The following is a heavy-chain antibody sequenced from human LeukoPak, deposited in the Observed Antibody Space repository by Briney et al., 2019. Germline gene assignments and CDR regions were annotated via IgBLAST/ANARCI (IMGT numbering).Heavy chain of an antibody. J-gene: IGHJ4*02. V-gene: IGHV3-74*01. Sequence: GGSLRLSCAASGFTFSSYWMHWVRQAPGKGLVWVSRINSDGRSTSSADSVKGRFTISRDNAKNTLYLQMNSLRTEATAVYYCARDQLYCSGGICYFDYWGQGTLVTVSS. CDR3: ARDQLYCSGGICYFDY. CDR1: GFTFSSYW. D-gene: IGHD2-15*01. CDR2: INSDGRST.